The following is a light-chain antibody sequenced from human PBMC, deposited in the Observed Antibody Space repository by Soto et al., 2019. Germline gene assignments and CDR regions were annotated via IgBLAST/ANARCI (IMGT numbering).Light chain of an antibody. CDR1: QSVSSSY. Sequence: EVVLTQSPGTLSLSPGERAALSCGASQSVSSSYLVWSQQKPGQAPGLLMSGTSNRATGTPDRFSGSGSGTDFTLTISRLEPEDFAVYYCQQYGSPPITFGQGTRLEIK. J-gene: IGKJ5*01. CDR2: GTS. CDR3: QQYGSPPIT. V-gene: IGKV3-20*01.